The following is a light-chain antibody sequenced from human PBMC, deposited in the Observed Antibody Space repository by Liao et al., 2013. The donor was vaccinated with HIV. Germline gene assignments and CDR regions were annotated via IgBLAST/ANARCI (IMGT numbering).Light chain of an antibody. V-gene: IGLV3-21*01. CDR2: YDI. Sequence: SYELTQPPSVSVAPGKTARITCGGNNIGSKSVHWYQQKAGQTPVLVIYYDIARASGLPERFSGSNSGNTATLTISGTQAMDEADYYCQAWDSSTAAVVFGGGTKLTVL. J-gene: IGLJ2*01. CDR3: QAWDSSTAAVV. CDR1: NIGSKS.